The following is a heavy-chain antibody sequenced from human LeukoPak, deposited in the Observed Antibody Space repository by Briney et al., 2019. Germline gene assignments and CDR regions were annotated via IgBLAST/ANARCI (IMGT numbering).Heavy chain of an antibody. CDR3: ARDSHKLHSSAYFYFFDY. D-gene: IGHD3-22*01. CDR2: IYGGGDT. V-gene: IGHV3-66*02. J-gene: IGHJ4*02. CDR1: GFTVRSDY. Sequence: GGSLRLSCAASGFTVRSDYMDWVRQAPGKGLEYVSIIYGGGDTFYADSVKGRFTISRDNSKNTLYLQMNSLRAEDTAVYYCARDSHKLHSSAYFYFFDYWGQGTLVSASS.